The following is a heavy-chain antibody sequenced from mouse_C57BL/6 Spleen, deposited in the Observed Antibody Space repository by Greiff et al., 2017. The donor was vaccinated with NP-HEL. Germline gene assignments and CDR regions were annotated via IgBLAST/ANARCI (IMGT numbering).Heavy chain of an antibody. D-gene: IGHD2-3*01. J-gene: IGHJ4*01. CDR1: GFSLTSYG. V-gene: IGHV2-2*01. Sequence: QVQLKQSGPRLVQPSQSLSITCTVSGFSLTSYGVHWVRQSPGKGLEWLGVIWSGGSTDYNAAFISRLSISKDNSKSQVFFKMNSLQADDTAIYYCSRNWKGGYYGRYYAMDYWGQGTSVTVSS. CDR2: IWSGGST. CDR3: SRNWKGGYYGRYYAMDY.